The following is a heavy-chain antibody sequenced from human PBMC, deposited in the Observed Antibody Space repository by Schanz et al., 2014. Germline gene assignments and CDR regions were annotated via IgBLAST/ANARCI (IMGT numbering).Heavy chain of an antibody. CDR1: GFTFSSYA. V-gene: IGHV3-23*01. Sequence: EVQLLESGGGLVQPGGSLRLSCAASGFTFSSYAMSWVRQAPGKGLEWVSGISGSGGSTYYADSVKGRFTISRDNSKNILYLHMNTLRSEDTAVYYCARDRGYCSGGSCLTFDYWGQGTLVTVSS. CDR2: ISGSGGST. CDR3: ARDRGYCSGGSCLTFDY. J-gene: IGHJ4*02. D-gene: IGHD2-15*01.